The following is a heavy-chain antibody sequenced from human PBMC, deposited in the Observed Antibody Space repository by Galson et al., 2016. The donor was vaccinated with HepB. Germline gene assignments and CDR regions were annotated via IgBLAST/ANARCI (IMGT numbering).Heavy chain of an antibody. V-gene: IGHV4-30-2*01. D-gene: IGHD5-12*01. CDR1: NGSVSSGGYS. CDR3: AGFSGHDVFDP. CDR2: VYQSGIP. J-gene: IGHJ5*02. Sequence: TLSLTCDVANGSVSSGGYSWSWIRQPPGKGLEWVGYVYQSGIPYYNPSLKSRLTISLDRSNNHFSLSLTSVTAADTAVYFCAGFSGHDVFDPWGQGALVPVSS.